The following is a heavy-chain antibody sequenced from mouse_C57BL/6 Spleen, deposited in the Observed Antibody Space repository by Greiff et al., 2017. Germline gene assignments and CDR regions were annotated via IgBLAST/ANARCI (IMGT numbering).Heavy chain of an antibody. J-gene: IGHJ4*01. Sequence: DVKLVESGGGLVKPGGSLKLSCAASGFTFSDYGMHWVRQAPEKGLEWVAYISSGSSTIYYADTVKGRFTISRDNAKNTLFLQMTSLRSEDTAMYYCARLGYYAMGCWGQGASVTVSS. D-gene: IGHD3-3*01. CDR3: ARLGYYAMGC. V-gene: IGHV5-17*01. CDR1: GFTFSDYG. CDR2: ISSGSSTI.